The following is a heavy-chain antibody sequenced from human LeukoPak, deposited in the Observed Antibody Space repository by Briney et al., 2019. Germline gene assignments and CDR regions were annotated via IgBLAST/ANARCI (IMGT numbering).Heavy chain of an antibody. J-gene: IGHJ6*03. CDR2: IYYSGST. CDR1: GGSISSYY. V-gene: IGHV4-59*12. CDR3: ARVTTGYYYYYYMDV. D-gene: IGHD4-17*01. Sequence: SETLSLTCIVSGGSISSYYWSWIRQPPGKGLEWIGYIYYSGSTNYNPSLKSRVTISVDTSKNQFSLKLSSVTAADTAVYYCARVTTGYYYYYYMDVWGKGTTVTVSS.